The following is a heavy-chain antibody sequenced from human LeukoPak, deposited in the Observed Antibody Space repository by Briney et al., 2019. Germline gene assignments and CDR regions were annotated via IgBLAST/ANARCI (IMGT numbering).Heavy chain of an antibody. D-gene: IGHD2-2*01. CDR3: ARSRREPSPYAYYIDV. Sequence: ASVKVSCMASGYTFTSYDINWVRQATGQGLEWMGWVNPNSGNTGYAQKFQGRVTITRNTSISTAYMELSSLRSEDTAVYYCARSRREPSPYAYYIDVWGKGTSVTVSS. V-gene: IGHV1-8*03. CDR2: VNPNSGNT. J-gene: IGHJ6*03. CDR1: GYTFTSYD.